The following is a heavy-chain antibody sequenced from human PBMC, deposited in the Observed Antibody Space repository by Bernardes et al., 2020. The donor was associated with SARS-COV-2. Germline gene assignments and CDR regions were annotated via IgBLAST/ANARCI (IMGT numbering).Heavy chain of an antibody. J-gene: IGHJ3*02. CDR2: ISGYNGHT. V-gene: IGHV1-18*04. CDR3: ARTSMRYSGNEHDAFDM. CDR1: GYTFSAYA. D-gene: IGHD5-12*01. Sequence: ASVKVSCKASGYTFSAYAIGWVRQAPGQGLEWMGWISGYNGHTNYEQKFRGRASMTTDTATNTAYLELRSLRSDDTAMYFCARTSMRYSGNEHDAFDMWGQGTVVTVSS.